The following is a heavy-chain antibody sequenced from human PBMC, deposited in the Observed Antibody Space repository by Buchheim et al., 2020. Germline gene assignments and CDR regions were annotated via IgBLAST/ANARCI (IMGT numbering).Heavy chain of an antibody. CDR3: ARDHYGDYNGGRGMDV. CDR1: GGSISSGGYY. CDR2: IYYSGST. D-gene: IGHD4-17*01. Sequence: QVQLQESGPGLVKPSQTLSLPCTVSGGSISSGGYYWRWIRQHPGKGLEWIGYIYYSGSTYYTPSLTSRVTISVDTSKNQFSLKLSSVTAADTAVYYCARDHYGDYNGGRGMDVWGQGTT. J-gene: IGHJ6*02. V-gene: IGHV4-31*03.